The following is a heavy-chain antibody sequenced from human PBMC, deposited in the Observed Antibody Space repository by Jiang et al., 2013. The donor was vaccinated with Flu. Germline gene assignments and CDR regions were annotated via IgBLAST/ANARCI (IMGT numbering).Heavy chain of an antibody. D-gene: IGHD3-9*01. Sequence: PGGSLRLSCAASGFTFSSYAMSWVRQAPGKGLEWISTVTGNGGSTYYADSVKGRFTISRDNSKNTMYLQMNNLRAEDTAVYYCARVNYDILTASDYWGQGTLVTVSS. V-gene: IGHV3-23*01. J-gene: IGHJ4*02. CDR3: ARVNYDILTASDY. CDR1: GFTFSSYA. CDR2: VTGNGGST.